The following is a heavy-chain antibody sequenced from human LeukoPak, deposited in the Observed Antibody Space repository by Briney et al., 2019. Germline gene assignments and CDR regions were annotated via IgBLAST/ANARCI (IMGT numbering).Heavy chain of an antibody. V-gene: IGHV1-69*05. D-gene: IGHD4-11*01. CDR3: ARDLNSNYEGFDY. J-gene: IGHJ4*02. CDR2: IIPIFGTA. Sequence: ASVKVSCKASGGTFSSYAISWVRQAPGQGLEWMGRIIPIFGTANYAQKFQGRVTITTDESTSTAYMELSSLRSEDTAVYYCARDLNSNYEGFDYWGQGTLVTVSS. CDR1: GGTFSSYA.